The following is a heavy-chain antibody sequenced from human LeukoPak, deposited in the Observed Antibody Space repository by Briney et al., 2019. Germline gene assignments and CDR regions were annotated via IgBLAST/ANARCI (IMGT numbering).Heavy chain of an antibody. V-gene: IGHV4-4*02. CDR3: AREGGFYRPLDY. J-gene: IGHJ4*02. CDR2: VHLDGRT. CDR1: GGSVSSTNW. Sequence: PSETLSLTCGVFGGSVSSTNWWTWIRQPPGKGLEGIVEVHLDGRTNSNPSLKSQLTMSVDLSENHVSLKLTSVTAADTAVYYCAREGGFYRPLDYSGQGTLVTASS. D-gene: IGHD6-25*01.